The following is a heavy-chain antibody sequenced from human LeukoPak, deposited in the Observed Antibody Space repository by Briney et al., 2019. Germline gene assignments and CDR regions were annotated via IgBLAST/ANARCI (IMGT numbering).Heavy chain of an antibody. J-gene: IGHJ5*02. CDR3: ARDLVQWELLWFDP. V-gene: IGHV3-48*01. D-gene: IGHD1-26*01. Sequence: GGSLRLSCAASGFTFSSYSMTWVRQVPGKGLEWVSYISSSSSTIYYADSVKGRFTISRDNAKNSLYLQMNSLRAEDTAVYYCARDLVQWELLWFDPWGQGTLVTVSS. CDR2: ISSSSSTI. CDR1: GFTFSSYS.